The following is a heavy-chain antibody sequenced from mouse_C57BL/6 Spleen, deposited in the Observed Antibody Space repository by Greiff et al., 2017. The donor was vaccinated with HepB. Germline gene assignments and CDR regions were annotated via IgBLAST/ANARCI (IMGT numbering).Heavy chain of an antibody. V-gene: IGHV1-64*01. D-gene: IGHD1-1*01. Sequence: VQLQQSGAELVKPGASVKLSCKASGYTFTSYWMHWVKQRPGQGLEWIGMIHPNSGSTNYNEKFKSKATLTVDKSSSTAYMQLSSLTSEDSAVYYCAREEAYYGSSSFAYWGQGTLVTVSA. CDR1: GYTFTSYW. CDR3: AREEAYYGSSSFAY. CDR2: IHPNSGST. J-gene: IGHJ3*01.